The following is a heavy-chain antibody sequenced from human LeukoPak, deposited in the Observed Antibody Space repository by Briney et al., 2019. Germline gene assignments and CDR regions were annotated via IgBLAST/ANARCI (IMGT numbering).Heavy chain of an antibody. CDR2: IHPSGGSA. CDR1: GYTFTSYF. V-gene: IGHV1-46*01. Sequence: GAAVKVSCKASGYTFTSYFMHWVRQAPGQGLEWMGIIHPSGGSASYAQNFQGRVTMTRDTSTSTVYMELSSLRSEYTAVYYCARDASCSGGNCYAWFDPWGQGTLVTVSS. J-gene: IGHJ5*02. CDR3: ARDASCSGGNCYAWFDP. D-gene: IGHD2-15*01.